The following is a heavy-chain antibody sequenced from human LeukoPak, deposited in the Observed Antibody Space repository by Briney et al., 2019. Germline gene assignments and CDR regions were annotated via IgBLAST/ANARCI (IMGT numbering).Heavy chain of an antibody. Sequence: ASVTVSCKASGYTFTSYGISWVRQAPGQGLEWMGWISAYNGNTNYAQKLQGRVTMTTDTSTSTAYMELRSLRSDDTAVYYCARDSFPNYYDSSGYYRGNWFDPWGQGTLVTVSS. CDR1: GYTFTSYG. V-gene: IGHV1-18*01. J-gene: IGHJ5*02. CDR2: ISAYNGNT. CDR3: ARDSFPNYYDSSGYYRGNWFDP. D-gene: IGHD3-22*01.